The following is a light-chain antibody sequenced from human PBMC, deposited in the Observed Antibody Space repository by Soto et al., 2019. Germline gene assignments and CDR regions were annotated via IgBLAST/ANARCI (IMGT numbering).Light chain of an antibody. V-gene: IGKV3-20*01. CDR1: QSVNSSY. CDR3: QQYGNSPQT. J-gene: IGKJ1*01. Sequence: EIVLTQSPGTLSFSPGERVTLSCRGSQSVNSSYLAWYQHKPGQAPRLLIYGASTRATGIPDRFSGSGSGTDFTLTIARLEPGDFAVYYCQQYGNSPQTFGQGTKVDI. CDR2: GAS.